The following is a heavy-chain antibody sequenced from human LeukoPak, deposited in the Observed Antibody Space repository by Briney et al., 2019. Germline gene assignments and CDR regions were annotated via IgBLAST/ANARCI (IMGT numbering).Heavy chain of an antibody. Sequence: PGGSLRLSCAASGFIFSDYHMSWIRQAPGKGLEWVSHISGSGYAIHHGDSVEGRFTISRDNAKKSLFLQMNNLRLEDTAVYYCARLTGTYSRDADYWGQGTLVTVSS. J-gene: IGHJ4*02. V-gene: IGHV3-11*01. D-gene: IGHD1-26*01. CDR2: ISGSGYAI. CDR1: GFIFSDYH. CDR3: ARLTGTYSRDADY.